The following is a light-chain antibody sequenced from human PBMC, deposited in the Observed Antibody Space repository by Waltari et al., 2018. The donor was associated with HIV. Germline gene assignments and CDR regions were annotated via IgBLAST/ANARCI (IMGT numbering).Light chain of an antibody. J-gene: IGKJ4*01. V-gene: IGKV1-13*02. CDR1: QGIGTA. CDR3: QQFVAYPSL. CDR2: DAS. Sequence: AIQLTQSPSSLSASAADRVTITCRTSQGIGTALAWYQQKPGKVPKLLIYDASNVESGVPSRFSGSGFGTDFTLTISSLQPEDIATYYCQQFVAYPSLFGGGTKVEI.